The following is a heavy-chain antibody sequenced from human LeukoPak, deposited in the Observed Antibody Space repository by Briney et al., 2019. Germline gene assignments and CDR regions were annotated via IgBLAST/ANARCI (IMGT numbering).Heavy chain of an antibody. D-gene: IGHD6-6*01. CDR2: ISSSGSTI. V-gene: IGHV3-11*01. J-gene: IGHJ4*02. Sequence: GGSLRLSCAASGFTFSDYYMSWIRQAPGKGLEWVSYISSSGSTIYYADSVKGRFTISRDNAKNSLYLQMNSLRAEDTAVYYCASVSSPNRGYFDYWGQGTLVTVSS. CDR1: GFTFSDYY. CDR3: ASVSSPNRGYFDY.